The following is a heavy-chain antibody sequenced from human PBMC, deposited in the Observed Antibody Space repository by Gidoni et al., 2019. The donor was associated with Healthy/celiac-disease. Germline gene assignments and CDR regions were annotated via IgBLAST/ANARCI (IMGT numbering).Heavy chain of an antibody. J-gene: IGHJ5*02. CDR1: GGSISSGGYS. Sequence: QLQLQESGSGLVKTSQTLSLTCDVSGGSISSGGYSWSWIRQPPGKCLEWIGYIYHRGSTYYNPPLKSRVTISVDRSKNQCSLKLSSLTAADTAVYYCARAPAGLYNWFDPWGQGTLVTVSS. V-gene: IGHV4-30-2*01. CDR3: ARAPAGLYNWFDP. CDR2: IYHRGST.